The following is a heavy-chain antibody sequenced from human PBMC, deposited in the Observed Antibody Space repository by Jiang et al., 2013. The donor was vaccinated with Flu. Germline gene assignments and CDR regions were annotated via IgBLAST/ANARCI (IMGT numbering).Heavy chain of an antibody. V-gene: IGHV3-33*01. CDR1: IHLSSYG. Sequence: LESWGRRGPSPGRSPETLLCSVWIHLSSYGMHWVRQAPGKGLEWVAVIWYDGSNKYYADSVKGRFTISRDNSKNTLYLQMNSLRAEDTAVYYCARVGLYYCAKITPSYDSSGYFPNWYFDLWGRGTLVTVSS. D-gene: IGHD3-22*01. J-gene: IGHJ2*01. CDR2: IWYDGSNK. CDR3: ARVGLYYCAKITPSYDSSGYFPNWYFDL.